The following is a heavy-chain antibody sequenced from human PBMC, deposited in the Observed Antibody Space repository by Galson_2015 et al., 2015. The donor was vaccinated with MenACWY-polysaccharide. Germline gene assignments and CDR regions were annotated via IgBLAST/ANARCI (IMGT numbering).Heavy chain of an antibody. V-gene: IGHV3-9*01. CDR2: ISWNSGSI. J-gene: IGHJ4*02. CDR1: GFTFDDHA. Sequence: SLRLSCAASGFTFDDHAMHWVRQAPGKGLEWVSGISWNSGSIGYADSVKGRFTISRDNAKNSLYLQMNSLRAEDTALYYCAKDRYMSIAASSVDYWGQGTLVTVSS. CDR3: AKDRYMSIAASSVDY. D-gene: IGHD6-6*01.